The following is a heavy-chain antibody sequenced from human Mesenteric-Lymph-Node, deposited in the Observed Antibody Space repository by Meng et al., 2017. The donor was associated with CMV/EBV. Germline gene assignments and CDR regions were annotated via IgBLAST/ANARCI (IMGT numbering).Heavy chain of an antibody. J-gene: IGHJ4*02. CDR2: IYYSGST. D-gene: IGHD6-13*01. CDR1: GGSVSSGSYY. CDR3: TRGGWYSSSWSGFDY. V-gene: IGHV4-61*01. Sequence: GSLRLSCTVSGGSVSSGSYYWSWIRQPPGKGLEWIGYIYYSGSTNYNPSLKSRVTISVDTSKNQFSLKLSSVTAADTAVYYCTRGGWYSSSWSGFDYWGQGALVTVSS.